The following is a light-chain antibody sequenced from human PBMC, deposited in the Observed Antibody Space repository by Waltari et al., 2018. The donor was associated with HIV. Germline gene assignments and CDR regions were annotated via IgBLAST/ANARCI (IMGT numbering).Light chain of an antibody. V-gene: IGLV2-14*03. Sequence: QSALTQPASVSGSPGQSITISCTGTSSDVGGYNYVSWYQQPPGNAPHLMIYDASNRPSGVVNGYSGSKSGNTGSLTISELQAEEEAHYYCSSYTSSSTPRFGGGSKLTVL. J-gene: IGLJ2*01. CDR2: DAS. CDR3: SSYTSSSTPR. CDR1: SSDVGGYNY.